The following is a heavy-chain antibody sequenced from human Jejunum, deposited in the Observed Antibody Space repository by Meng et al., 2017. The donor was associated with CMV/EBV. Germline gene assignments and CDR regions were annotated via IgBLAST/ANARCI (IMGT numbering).Heavy chain of an antibody. CDR3: AKDKRTYSYSYGMDV. CDR2: ITSSSNYI. J-gene: IGHJ6*02. Sequence: FPFSTYTMNWVRQAPGKGLEWVSSITSSSNYIYYADSLKGRFTISRDNAKNSLYLQMNSLRAEDTAVYYCAKDKRTYSYSYGMDVWGQGTTVTVSS. V-gene: IGHV3-21*01. CDR1: FPFSTYT. D-gene: IGHD1-1*01.